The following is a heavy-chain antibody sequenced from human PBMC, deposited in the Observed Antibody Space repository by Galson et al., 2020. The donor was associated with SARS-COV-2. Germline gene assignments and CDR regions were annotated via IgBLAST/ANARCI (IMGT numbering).Heavy chain of an antibody. J-gene: IGHJ4*02. CDR1: GFTFTDYA. CDR2: IWSDGSNK. D-gene: IGHD1-1*01. Sequence: LSLTCAASGFTFTDYAMHWVRQAPGKGLEWVALIWSDGSNKVYADSVKGRFSISRDNFKNTVDLQMDNLGVEDTALYYCARAIRTTPLYYFDFWGQGIPVTVSS. V-gene: IGHV3-33*01. CDR3: ARAIRTTPLYYFDF.